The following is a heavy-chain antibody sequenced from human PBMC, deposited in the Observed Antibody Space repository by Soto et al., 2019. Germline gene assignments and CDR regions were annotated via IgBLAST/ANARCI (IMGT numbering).Heavy chain of an antibody. V-gene: IGHV3-53*02. CDR2: IYSGGST. J-gene: IGHJ6*02. Sequence: EVQLVETGGGLIQPGGSLRLSCAASGFTVSSNYMSWVRQAPGKGLEWVSVIYSGGSTYYADSVKGRFTISRDNSKNTLYLQMNSLRAEDTAMYYCAREVVSGYYQNYYYGMDVWGQGTTVTVSS. CDR3: AREVVSGYYQNYYYGMDV. CDR1: GFTVSSNY. D-gene: IGHD3-22*01.